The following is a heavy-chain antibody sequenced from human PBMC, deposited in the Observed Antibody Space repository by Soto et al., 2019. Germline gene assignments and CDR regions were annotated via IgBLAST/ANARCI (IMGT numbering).Heavy chain of an antibody. CDR1: GGSIISYY. CDR3: ARASQQLVEWGHGWFDP. Sequence: TLSLTCTVSGGSIISYYWSWIRQPAGKGLEWIGRIYTSGSTNYNPSLKSRVTMSVDTSKNQFSLKLSSVTAADTAVYYCARASQQLVEWGHGWFDPWGQGTLVTVSS. D-gene: IGHD6-13*01. CDR2: IYTSGST. V-gene: IGHV4-4*07. J-gene: IGHJ5*02.